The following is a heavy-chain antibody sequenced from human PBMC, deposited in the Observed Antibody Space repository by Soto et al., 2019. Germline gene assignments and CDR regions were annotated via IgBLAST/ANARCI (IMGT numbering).Heavy chain of an antibody. V-gene: IGHV3-33*01. CDR2: IWHNGNNK. J-gene: IGHJ4*01. D-gene: IGHD5-18*01. CDR1: GFTFSSYG. Sequence: QVQLVESGGGVLQPGRSLRLSCAASGFTFSSYGMQWVRQAPGKGLEWVALIWHNGNNKYYADSVTGRFTISSNNSKNTLELQMDSLRAEGTAVYYCARDSLLEGGYSFQDYWGHGTLVTVSS. CDR3: ARDSLLEGGYSFQDY.